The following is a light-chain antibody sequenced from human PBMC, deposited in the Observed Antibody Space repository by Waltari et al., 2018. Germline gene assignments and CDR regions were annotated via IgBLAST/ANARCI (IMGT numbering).Light chain of an antibody. CDR2: GAS. J-gene: IGKJ1*01. CDR3: QHYVRLPAT. Sequence: EIVLTHSPGTLSLSPGERATLSCWASQSVSRALVWYQQKPGQAPRLLIYGASTRAPGIPDRFSGSGSGTDFSLTINRLEPEDFAVYYCQHYVRLPATFGQGTKVEI. V-gene: IGKV3-20*01. CDR1: QSVSRA.